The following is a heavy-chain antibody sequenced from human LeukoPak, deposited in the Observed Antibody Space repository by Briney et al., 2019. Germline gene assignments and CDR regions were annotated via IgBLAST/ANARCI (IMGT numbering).Heavy chain of an antibody. V-gene: IGHV4-39*07. CDR1: GVSISSGSYY. CDR2: IYYSGST. Sequence: SQTLSLTCTVSGVSISSGSYYWSWIRQPPGKGLEWIGSIYYSGSTYYNPSLKSRVTISVDTSKNQFSLKLSSVTAADTAVYYCARDSGPYYYYYYMDVWGKGTTVTVSS. CDR3: ARDSGPYYYYYYMDV. D-gene: IGHD5-12*01. J-gene: IGHJ6*03.